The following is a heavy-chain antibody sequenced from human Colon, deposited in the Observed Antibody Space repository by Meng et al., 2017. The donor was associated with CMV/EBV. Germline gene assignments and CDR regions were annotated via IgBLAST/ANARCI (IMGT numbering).Heavy chain of an antibody. CDR3: VRDVRPGGADV. CDR2: ISYSGTT. D-gene: IGHD3-10*01. Sequence: SETLSLTCTVSGGSISSFYWHWIRQSPGKGLEWIGYISYSGTTNYNPSLKSRVTISQDTSKNQFSLKLTSVTPADTAVYYCVRDVRPGGADVWGQGTTVTVSS. V-gene: IGHV4-59*01. J-gene: IGHJ6*02. CDR1: GGSISSFY.